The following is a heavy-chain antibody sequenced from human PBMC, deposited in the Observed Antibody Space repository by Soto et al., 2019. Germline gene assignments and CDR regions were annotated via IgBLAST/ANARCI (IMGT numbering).Heavy chain of an antibody. J-gene: IGHJ4*02. CDR2: ISKSGDST. CDR3: AKGSFGLDY. Sequence: PGGSLRLSCAASGVTFTSYAMTWVRQVPGEGLQWVSSISKSGDSTYYADSVKGRFTTSRDNSKNTLYLQMNSLRAEDTAIYYCAKGSFGLDYWGQGTLVTVSS. CDR1: GVTFTSYA. V-gene: IGHV3-23*01. D-gene: IGHD3-10*01.